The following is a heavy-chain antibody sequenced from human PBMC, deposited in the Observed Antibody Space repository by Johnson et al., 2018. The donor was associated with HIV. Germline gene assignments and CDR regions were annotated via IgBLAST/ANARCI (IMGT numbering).Heavy chain of an antibody. CDR3: ARLEELLRAFDI. V-gene: IGHV3-30*04. CDR2: ITDSGNNA. Sequence: QVQLVESGGGVVQPGRSLKLSCVASGFTFSNYVIHWVRQAPGKGLEWVSAITDSGNNAYSAESVKGRFTISRDNSKNTLYLQMNSLRAEDTAVYYCARLEELLRAFDIWGQGTMVTVSS. J-gene: IGHJ3*02. D-gene: IGHD1-26*01. CDR1: GFTFSNYV.